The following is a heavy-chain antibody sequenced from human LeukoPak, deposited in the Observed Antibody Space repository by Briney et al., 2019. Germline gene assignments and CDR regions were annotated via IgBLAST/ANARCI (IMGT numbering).Heavy chain of an antibody. D-gene: IGHD3-22*01. CDR3: ARRAGAINTYYFDY. J-gene: IGHJ4*02. Sequence: SETLSLTCAVYGGSFSGYSWSWIRQPPGKGLEWIGEINHSGSTNYNPSLKSRVTISVDTSKNQFSLKLSSVTAADTAVYYCARRAGAINTYYFDYWGQGTLVTVSS. V-gene: IGHV4-34*01. CDR2: INHSGST. CDR1: GGSFSGYS.